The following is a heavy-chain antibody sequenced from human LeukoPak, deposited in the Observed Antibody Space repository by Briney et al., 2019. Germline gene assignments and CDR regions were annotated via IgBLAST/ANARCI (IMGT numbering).Heavy chain of an antibody. V-gene: IGHV1-69*04. CDR3: ARDYDHGDPDAFDI. J-gene: IGHJ3*02. CDR2: IIPILGIA. D-gene: IGHD4-17*01. CDR1: GGTFSSYA. Sequence: ASVKVSCKASGGTFSSYAISWVRQAPGQGLEWMGRIIPILGIANYAQKFQGRVTITADKSTSTAYMELSSLRSEDTAVYYCARDYDHGDPDAFDIWGQGTTVTVSS.